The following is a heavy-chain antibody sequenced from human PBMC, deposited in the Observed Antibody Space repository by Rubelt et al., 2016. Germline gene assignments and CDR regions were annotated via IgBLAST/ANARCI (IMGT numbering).Heavy chain of an antibody. D-gene: IGHD3-22*01. V-gene: IGHV3-30*03. CDR3: ARDSGSVYYDSSGYLDY. CDR1: GFTFSSYS. Sequence: VQLVESGGGLVQPGGSLRLSCAASGFTFSSYSMNWVRQAPGKGLEWVAVISYDGSNKYYADSVKGRFTISRDNSKNTLYLQMNSLRAEDTAVYYCARDSGSVYYDSSGYLDYWGQGTLVTVSS. CDR2: ISYDGSNK. J-gene: IGHJ4*02.